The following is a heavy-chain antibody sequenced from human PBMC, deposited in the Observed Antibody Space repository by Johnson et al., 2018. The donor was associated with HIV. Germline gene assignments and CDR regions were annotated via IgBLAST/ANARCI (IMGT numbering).Heavy chain of an antibody. D-gene: IGHD4-17*01. J-gene: IGHJ3*02. CDR3: AKDIVYGVYGSQGAFHI. CDR2: ISWNSGSI. V-gene: IGHV3-9*01. CDR1: GFKFDDYA. Sequence: VYLVESGGGLAEPGRSLRLSCEASGFKFDDYAMHWVRQFPGKGLEWVSGISWNSGSIDYADSVKGRFYISRDNPKKSLYLQMNGLRPEDTGIYYCAKDIVYGVYGSQGAFHIWGRGTMVKVSS.